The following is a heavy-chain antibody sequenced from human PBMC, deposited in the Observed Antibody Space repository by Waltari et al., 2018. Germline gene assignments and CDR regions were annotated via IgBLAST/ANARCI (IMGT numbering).Heavy chain of an antibody. J-gene: IGHJ4*02. Sequence: QVQLQESGPGLVKPSETLSLTCTVPGGSISSYYWSWIRQPPGTGLEWIGYIYYSGSTNYNPSLKSRVTISVDTSKNQFSLKLSSVTAADTAVYYCARDTAGYSNGYFDYWGQGTLVTVSS. V-gene: IGHV4-59*01. CDR2: IYYSGST. CDR1: GGSISSYY. CDR3: ARDTAGYSNGYFDY. D-gene: IGHD6-13*01.